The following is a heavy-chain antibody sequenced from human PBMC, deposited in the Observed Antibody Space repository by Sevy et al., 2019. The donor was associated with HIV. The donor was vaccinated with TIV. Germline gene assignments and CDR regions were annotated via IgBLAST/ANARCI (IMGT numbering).Heavy chain of an antibody. Sequence: VGSLRLSCAASGFTFSKAWMSWVRQAPGKGLEWVGRIKRKSDGGTTDYAAPVKGRFSISRDDSKNTLYLQMNSLKTEDTAVYYCATDLDDSSGPMFYYYGMAVWGQGTTVTVSS. CDR2: IKRKSDGGTT. V-gene: IGHV3-15*01. J-gene: IGHJ6*02. CDR3: ATDLDDSSGPMFYYYGMAV. CDR1: GFTFSKAW. D-gene: IGHD3-22*01.